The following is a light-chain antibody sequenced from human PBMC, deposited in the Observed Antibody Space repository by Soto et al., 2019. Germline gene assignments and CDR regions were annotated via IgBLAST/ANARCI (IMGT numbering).Light chain of an antibody. V-gene: IGLV2-8*01. CDR1: SSDVGGYNY. J-gene: IGLJ1*01. Sequence: HSALTQPPSASGSPGQSVTISCTGTSSDVGGYNYVSWYQQHPGKAPKLMIYEVSKRPSGVPDRFSGSKSGNTASLTVSGLQAEDEADYYCRSYAGSNNYVFGTGTKLTVL. CDR3: RSYAGSNNYV. CDR2: EVS.